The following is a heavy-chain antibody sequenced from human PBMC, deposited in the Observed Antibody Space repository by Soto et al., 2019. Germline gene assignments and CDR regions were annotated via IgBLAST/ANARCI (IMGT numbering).Heavy chain of an antibody. D-gene: IGHD2-21*02. J-gene: IGHJ4*02. CDR3: AKDELGGGGDCCAFDY. CDR2: ISGRGYIT. CDR1: GFTFSSYD. V-gene: IGHV3-23*01. Sequence: EVQLLESGGGLVQPGGSLRLSCAASGFTFSSYDMSWVLRAPGKGLEWVPGISGRGYITYYADSVKGRFTISRDNSKKTRFLQINSLRAEDTAAYYCAKDELGGGGDCCAFDYWGQGALVTVSS.